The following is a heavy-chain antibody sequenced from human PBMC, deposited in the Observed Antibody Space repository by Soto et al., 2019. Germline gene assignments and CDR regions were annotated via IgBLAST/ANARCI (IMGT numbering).Heavy chain of an antibody. D-gene: IGHD2-15*01. V-gene: IGHV3-74*01. CDR3: ASIVVGTAVLH. J-gene: IGHJ6*02. Sequence: EVQLVESGGGLVQPGGSLRLSCAASGFAFRSYWMYWVRQSPGKGLVWVSRISSGGSGTNYADSVKGRFTISRDNAKNTLYLQMNSLRAEATAVCYCASIVVGTAVLHWVPGTTISVSS. CDR2: ISSGGSGT. CDR1: GFAFRSYW.